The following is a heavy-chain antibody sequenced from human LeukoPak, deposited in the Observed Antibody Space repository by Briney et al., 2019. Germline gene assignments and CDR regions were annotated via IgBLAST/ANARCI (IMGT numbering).Heavy chain of an antibody. CDR2: IYYSGST. CDR1: GGSISSGGYY. J-gene: IGHJ4*02. D-gene: IGHD2/OR15-2a*01. Sequence: SETLSLTCTVSGGSISSGGYYWSWIRQHPGKGLEWIGYIYYSGSTYYNPSLKSRVTISVDTSKNQFSLKLSSVTAADTAVYYCARVGPFYHFDYWGQGTLVTVSS. CDR3: ARVGPFYHFDY. V-gene: IGHV4-31*03.